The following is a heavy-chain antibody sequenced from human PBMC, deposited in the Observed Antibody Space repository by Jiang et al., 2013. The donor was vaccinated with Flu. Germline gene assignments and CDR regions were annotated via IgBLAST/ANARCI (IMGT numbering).Heavy chain of an antibody. CDR3: ARYRGGYFDQ. Sequence: SGAEVKKPGASVKVSCKASGYSFSTYGITWVRQAPGQGLEWMGWISIYHGTTNYAHNLQGRLTLTTDTSTTTAYMELRSLRSDDTAVYYCARYRGGYFDQWGQGTLVTVSS. V-gene: IGHV1-18*01. CDR1: GYSFSTYG. J-gene: IGHJ4*02. D-gene: IGHD2-21*01. CDR2: ISIYHGTT.